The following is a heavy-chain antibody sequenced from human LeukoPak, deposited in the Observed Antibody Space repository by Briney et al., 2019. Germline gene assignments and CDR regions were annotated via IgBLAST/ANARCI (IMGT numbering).Heavy chain of an antibody. D-gene: IGHD1-26*01. CDR2: ISGSGGST. CDR1: GFTFRSYA. V-gene: IGHV3-23*01. Sequence: PGGSLRLSCAASGFTFRSYAMSWVRQAPGKGLEWVSAISGSGGSTYYADSVRGRFTIPRDNSKNTLYLHMNSLRAEDTALYYCARNYYEPTYDYYFDCWGQGTLVTVSS. J-gene: IGHJ4*02. CDR3: ARNYYEPTYDYYFDC.